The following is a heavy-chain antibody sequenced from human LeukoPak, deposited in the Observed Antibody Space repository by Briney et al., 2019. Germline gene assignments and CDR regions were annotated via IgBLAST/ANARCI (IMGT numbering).Heavy chain of an antibody. V-gene: IGHV4-59*01. CDR3: AGDGVAGGFDY. J-gene: IGHJ4*02. CDR1: GGSIGSYY. D-gene: IGHD6-19*01. CDR2: IHYSGST. Sequence: SETLSLTCTVSGGSIGSYYWNWVRQAPGKGLEWIGYIHYSGSTNHNSSLKSRVTISVDTSKNQYSLKLSSVNAADTAVYYCAGDGVAGGFDYWGQGTMVTVSS.